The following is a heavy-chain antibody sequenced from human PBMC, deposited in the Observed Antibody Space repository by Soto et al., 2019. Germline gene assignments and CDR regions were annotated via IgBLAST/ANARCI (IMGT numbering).Heavy chain of an antibody. CDR1: GCSISSYY. V-gene: IGHV4-59*01. Sequence: SETLSLTCTVSGCSISSYYWSWIRQPPGKGLECIGFIYYSGSTNYNPSLKSRVTISVDTSKNQFSLKLSSVTAADTAVYYCARWNEGFDYWAQGTLVTVSS. CDR2: IYYSGST. J-gene: IGHJ4*02. D-gene: IGHD1-1*01. CDR3: ARWNEGFDY.